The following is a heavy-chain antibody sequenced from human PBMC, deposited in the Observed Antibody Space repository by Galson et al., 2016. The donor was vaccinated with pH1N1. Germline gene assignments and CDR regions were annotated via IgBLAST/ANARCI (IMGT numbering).Heavy chain of an antibody. CDR3: AREGAGNSKYAFDI. CDR2: IIGSGSIT. D-gene: IGHD6-13*01. CDR1: GFNFRTYE. Sequence: SLRLSCAVSGFNFRTYEMHWVRQAPGKGLEWISYIIGSGSITDNADSVRGRFTISRDNAKSSLFLQMDSLRAEDTAVFYCAREGAGNSKYAFDIWGQGTMVTVSS. J-gene: IGHJ3*02. V-gene: IGHV3-48*03.